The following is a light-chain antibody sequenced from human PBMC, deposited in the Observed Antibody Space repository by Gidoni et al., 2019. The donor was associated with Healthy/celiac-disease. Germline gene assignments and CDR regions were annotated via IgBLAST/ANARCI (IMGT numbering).Light chain of an antibody. CDR3: QSYDSSLSGSV. Sequence: QSVLTQPPSVSGAPGQRGTISCTGSSSNIGAGYDVHWYQHLPGTAPKLLIYGNSNRPSGVTDRFSGSKSGTSASLAITGLQAEDEADYYCQSYDSSLSGSVFGGGTKLTVL. J-gene: IGLJ2*01. CDR2: GNS. V-gene: IGLV1-40*01. CDR1: SSNIGAGYD.